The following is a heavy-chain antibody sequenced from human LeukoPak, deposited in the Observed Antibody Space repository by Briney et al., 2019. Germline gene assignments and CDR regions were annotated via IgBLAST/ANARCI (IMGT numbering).Heavy chain of an antibody. CDR2: IYYSGST. J-gene: IGHJ4*02. D-gene: IGHD5-18*01. V-gene: IGHV4-39*07. CDR3: ARGLSGYSSASFDY. CDR1: GGSISSSSYY. Sequence: SETLSLTCTVSGGSISSSSYYWGWIRQPPGKGLEWIGSIYYSGSTHYNPSLKSRVTISVDTSKNQFSLKLTSVTAADTAVYYCARGLSGYSSASFDYWGQGTLVTVSS.